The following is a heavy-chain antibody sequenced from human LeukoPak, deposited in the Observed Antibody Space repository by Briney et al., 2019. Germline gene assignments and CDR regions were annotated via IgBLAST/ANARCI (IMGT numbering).Heavy chain of an antibody. CDR3: AKALSSSWSRGRYFDS. J-gene: IGHJ4*02. CDR1: GFAFSSSA. V-gene: IGHV3-23*01. Sequence: GGSLRLSCAASGFAFSSSAMSWVRQAPGKGLEWVSATSNSGTSTYYADSVKGRFTISRDNSKNTLFLQMNTLRPEDTAVYYCAKALSSSWSRGRYFDSWGQGTLVTVSS. D-gene: IGHD6-13*01. CDR2: TSNSGTST.